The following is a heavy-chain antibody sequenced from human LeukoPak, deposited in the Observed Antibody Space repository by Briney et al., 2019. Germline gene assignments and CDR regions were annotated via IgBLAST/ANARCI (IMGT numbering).Heavy chain of an antibody. J-gene: IGHJ4*02. CDR3: ARDSVATPFDY. CDR1: GFTFSSYE. CDR2: ISSSGSTI. D-gene: IGHD5-12*01. Sequence: GGSLRLSCAASGFTFSSYEMNWVRQAPGKGLEWVSYISSSGSTIYYADSVKGRFTISRDNTKNLLYLQMNSLRAEDTAVYYCARDSVATPFDYWGQGTLVTVSS. V-gene: IGHV3-48*03.